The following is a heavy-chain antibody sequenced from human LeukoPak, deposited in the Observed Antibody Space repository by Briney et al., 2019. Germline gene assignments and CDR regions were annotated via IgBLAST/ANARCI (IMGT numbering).Heavy chain of an antibody. CDR3: ASRWELQGDDAFDI. V-gene: IGHV1-2*02. J-gene: IGHJ3*02. CDR2: INPNSGGT. CDR1: GYTFTGYY. Sequence: ASVKVSCKASGYTFTGYYMHWVRQAPGQGLEWMGWINPNSGGTNYALKFQGRVTMTRDTSISTAYMELSRLRSDDTAVYYCASRWELQGDDAFDIWGQGTMVTVSS. D-gene: IGHD1-26*01.